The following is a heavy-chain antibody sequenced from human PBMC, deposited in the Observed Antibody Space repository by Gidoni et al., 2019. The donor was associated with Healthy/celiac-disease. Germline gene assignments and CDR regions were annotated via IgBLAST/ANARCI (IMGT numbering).Heavy chain of an antibody. CDR1: GFTFSSYG. CDR3: AKGGEDVYYYGMDV. J-gene: IGHJ6*02. Sequence: QVQLVESGGGVVQPGRSLRLSCAASGFTFSSYGMHWVRQAPGKGLEWVAVISYDGSNKYYADSVKGRFTISRDNSKNTLYLQMNSLRAEDTAVYYCAKGGEDVYYYGMDVWGQGTTVTVSS. CDR2: ISYDGSNK. D-gene: IGHD3-16*01. V-gene: IGHV3-30*18.